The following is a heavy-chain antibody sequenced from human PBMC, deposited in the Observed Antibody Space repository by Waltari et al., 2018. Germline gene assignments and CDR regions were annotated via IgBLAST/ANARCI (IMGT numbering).Heavy chain of an antibody. CDR3: AADLGSSTKANMDV. D-gene: IGHD2-2*01. CDR2: IVVGSSNT. CDR1: GFPFSSSA. Sequence: QMQLVQYAPAVMKPGTAVTVSCRASGFPFSSSAVQWVRQATGQRLVWIGRIVVGSSNTFYAQNFHQRITITRDMSTSTAYLELNNLTSEDTAVYYCAADLGSSTKANMDVWGKGTTVTVSS. J-gene: IGHJ6*04. V-gene: IGHV1-58*01.